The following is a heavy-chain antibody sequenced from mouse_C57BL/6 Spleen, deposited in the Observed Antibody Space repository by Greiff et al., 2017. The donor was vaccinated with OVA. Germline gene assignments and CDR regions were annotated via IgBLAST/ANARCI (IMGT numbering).Heavy chain of an antibody. D-gene: IGHD2-5*01. CDR3: VREYSNYVWFAY. CDR1: GFSFNTYA. CDR2: IRSKSNNYAT. Sequence: EVQLVESGGGLVQPKGSLKLSCAASGFSFNTYAMNWVRQAPGKGLEWVARIRSKSNNYATYYADSVKDRFTISRDDSESMLYLQMNNLKTEDTAMYYCVREYSNYVWFAYWGQGTLVTVSA. J-gene: IGHJ3*01. V-gene: IGHV10-1*01.